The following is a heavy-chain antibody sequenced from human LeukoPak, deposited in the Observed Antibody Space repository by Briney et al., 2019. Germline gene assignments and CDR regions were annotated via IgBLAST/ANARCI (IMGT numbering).Heavy chain of an antibody. D-gene: IGHD6-13*01. CDR1: GGSISSYY. V-gene: IGHV4-39*01. Sequence: PSETLSLTCTVFGGSISSYYWGWIRQPPGKGLEWIGSIYYSGSTYYNPSLKSRVTISVDTSKNQFSLKLSSVTAADTAVYYCARRGYSSSWYWYFDLWGRGTLVTVSS. CDR2: IYYSGST. J-gene: IGHJ2*01. CDR3: ARRGYSSSWYWYFDL.